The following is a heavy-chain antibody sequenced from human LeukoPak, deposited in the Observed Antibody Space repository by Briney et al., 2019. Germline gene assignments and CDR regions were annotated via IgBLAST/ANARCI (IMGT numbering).Heavy chain of an antibody. CDR2: ISASGSLT. D-gene: IGHD3-10*01. CDR1: EITFSSYA. CDR3: AKGWFGETLHGPHNY. V-gene: IGHV3-23*01. J-gene: IGHJ4*02. Sequence: GGSLRLSCAASEITFSSYAMSWVRQAPGKGLEWVSSISASGSLTYYADSVKGRFTVSRDNSKSILFLQMNSLTVEDTAVYFWAKGWFGETLHGPHNYWGQGPLVIVSS.